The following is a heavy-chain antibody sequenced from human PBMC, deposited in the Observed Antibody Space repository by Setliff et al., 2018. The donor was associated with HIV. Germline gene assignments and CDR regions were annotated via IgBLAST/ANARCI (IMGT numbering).Heavy chain of an antibody. J-gene: IGHJ1*01. Sequence: GGSLRLSCAASGFTFSSYEMNWVRQAPGKGLEWVSYISSVSTIYYADSVKGRFTISRDNAKNSLYLQMNSLRAEDTAVYYCARGSEAAIQSGSYFQHWGQGTLVTVSS. CDR3: ARGSEAAIQSGSYFQH. CDR2: ISSVSTI. V-gene: IGHV3-48*03. D-gene: IGHD2-2*02. CDR1: GFTFSSYE.